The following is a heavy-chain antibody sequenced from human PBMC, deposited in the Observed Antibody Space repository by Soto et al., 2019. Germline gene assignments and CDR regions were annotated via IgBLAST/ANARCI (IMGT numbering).Heavy chain of an antibody. D-gene: IGHD3-16*01. V-gene: IGHV5-51*01. J-gene: IGHJ6*02. CDR2: IYPADSDI. Sequence: GESLKISCKASGYSFSRYWIAWVRQMPGKGLEWMGIIYPADSDIRYSESSEGHVTISVDKSISTAYLQWSSLKASDTAIYYCATSPLRTQSFVMDVWGQGTTVTVSS. CDR3: ATSPLRTQSFVMDV. CDR1: GYSFSRYW.